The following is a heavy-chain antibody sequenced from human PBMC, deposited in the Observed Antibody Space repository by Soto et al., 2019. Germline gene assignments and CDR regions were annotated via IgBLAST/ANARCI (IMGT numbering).Heavy chain of an antibody. CDR1: GFTFSSYS. Sequence: GSPRLSCAASGFTFSSYSMNWVRQAPGKGLEWVSYISSSSSTIYYADSVKGRFTISRDNAKNSLYLQMNSLRAEDTAVYYCARSHYDFWSGYYTGDLGYWGQGTLVTVSS. D-gene: IGHD3-3*01. CDR2: ISSSSSTI. V-gene: IGHV3-48*01. CDR3: ARSHYDFWSGYYTGDLGY. J-gene: IGHJ4*02.